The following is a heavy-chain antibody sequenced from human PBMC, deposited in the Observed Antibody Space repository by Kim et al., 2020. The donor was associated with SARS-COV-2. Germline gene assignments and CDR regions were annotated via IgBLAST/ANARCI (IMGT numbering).Heavy chain of an antibody. CDR2: IYYSGST. D-gene: IGHD3-10*01. CDR3: ARLRRYYGSGSYYNGLHFDY. Sequence: SETLSLTCTVSGGSISSYYWSWIRQPPGKGLEWIGYIYYSGSTNYNPSLKSRVTTSVDTSKNQFSLKLSSVTAADTAVYYCARLRRYYGSGSYYNGLHFDYWGQGTLVTVSS. CDR1: GGSISSYY. J-gene: IGHJ4*02. V-gene: IGHV4-59*08.